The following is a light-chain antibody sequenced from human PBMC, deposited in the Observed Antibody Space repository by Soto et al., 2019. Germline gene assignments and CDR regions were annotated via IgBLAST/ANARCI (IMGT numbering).Light chain of an antibody. CDR1: SSDVGGYKY. J-gene: IGLJ2*01. Sequence: HSALTQPASVSGSPGQSITISCTGTSSDVGGYKYVSWYQQHPGKAPKLMIYDVTNRPSGVSNRFSGSKSGNTASLTISGLQAEDEADYYCSSYTSSSTLVFGGGTKLTVL. V-gene: IGLV2-14*01. CDR2: DVT. CDR3: SSYTSSSTLV.